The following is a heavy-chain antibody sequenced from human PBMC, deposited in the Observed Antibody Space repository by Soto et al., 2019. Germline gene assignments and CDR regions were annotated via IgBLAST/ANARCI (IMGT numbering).Heavy chain of an antibody. CDR1: GGSISSGGYY. V-gene: IGHV4-31*03. CDR3: AREKDGFGWFDP. D-gene: IGHD3-16*01. CDR2: IYYSGST. Sequence: QVQLQESGPGLVKPSQTLSLTCTVSGGSISSGGYYWSWIRQHPGKGLEWIGYIYYSGSTYYNPSLKSRVTISLDTSKNQFSLKLSSVTAADTAVYYCAREKDGFGWFDPWGQGTLVTVSS. J-gene: IGHJ5*02.